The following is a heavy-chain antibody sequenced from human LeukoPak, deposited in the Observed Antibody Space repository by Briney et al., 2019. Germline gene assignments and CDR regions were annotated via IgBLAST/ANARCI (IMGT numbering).Heavy chain of an antibody. V-gene: IGHV3-66*01. J-gene: IGHJ3*01. CDR2: MYSDHNT. Sequence: GRSLRLSCAASGFAVSSKYMTWVRQAPGKGLECVSLMYSDHNTYYADSVKGRFTISRDNSRNTLYLQMNSLRAEDTAVYYCATSGGVYSRDAFDVWGQGGMVTVSS. CDR3: ATSGGVYSRDAFDV. D-gene: IGHD5/OR15-5a*01. CDR1: GFAVSSKY.